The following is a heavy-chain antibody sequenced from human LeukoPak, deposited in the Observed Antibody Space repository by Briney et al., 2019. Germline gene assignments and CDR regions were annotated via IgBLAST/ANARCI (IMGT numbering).Heavy chain of an antibody. CDR1: GVSITTHY. J-gene: IGHJ4*02. CDR3: ARGERPGCDF. CDR2: TSYSGST. V-gene: IGHV4-59*11. D-gene: IGHD3-16*01. Sequence: NASETLSLTCTVSGVSITTHYWSWIRQPPGKGLEWLGYTSYSGSTNYNPSLKSRVTISMDTSKNQFSLKLNSVAAADTAVYYCARGERPGCDFWGRGTLVTVSS.